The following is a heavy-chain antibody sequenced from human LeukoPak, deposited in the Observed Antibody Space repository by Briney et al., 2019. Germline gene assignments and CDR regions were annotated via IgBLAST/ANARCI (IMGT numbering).Heavy chain of an antibody. D-gene: IGHD3-16*02. CDR1: GFAFNFYA. CDR3: ARSYDYVWGSYRYNTPDY. CDR2: INANGINT. Sequence: PGGSLRLSCAASGFAFNFYAMSWVRQAPGKGLQWVSTINANGINTYYADSVRGRFTISRDNSKDTLYLQMNNLRAEDTAVYNCARSYDYVWGSYRYNTPDYWGQGTLVTVSS. V-gene: IGHV3-23*01. J-gene: IGHJ4*02.